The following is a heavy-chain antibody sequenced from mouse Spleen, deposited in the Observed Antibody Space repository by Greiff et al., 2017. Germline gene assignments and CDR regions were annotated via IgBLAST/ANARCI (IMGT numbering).Heavy chain of an antibody. CDR3: ARGGGYGYLYYYAMDY. V-gene: IGHV1-54*01. J-gene: IGHJ4*01. Sequence: VKLMESGAELVRPGTSVKVSCKASGYAFTNYLIEWVKQRPGQGLEWIGVINPGSGGTNYNEKFKGKATLTADKSSSTAYMQLSSLTSDDSAVYFCARGGGYGYLYYYAMDYWGQGTSVTVSS. CDR2: INPGSGGT. D-gene: IGHD2-2*01. CDR1: GYAFTNYL.